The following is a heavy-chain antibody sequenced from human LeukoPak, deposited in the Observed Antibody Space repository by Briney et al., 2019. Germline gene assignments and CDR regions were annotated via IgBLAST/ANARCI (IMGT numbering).Heavy chain of an antibody. CDR1: GFTFSSYW. D-gene: IGHD2/OR15-2a*01. V-gene: IGHV3-7*03. CDR2: IKQDEGEK. J-gene: IGHJ6*02. CDR3: ARDGFWVACYYYGMDV. Sequence: GGSLRLSCAASGFTFSSYWMSWVRQAPGKGLEWVANIKQDEGEKFYVDSVKGRFTISRDNAKNSLYLQMNSLRAEDTAVYYCARDGFWVACYYYGMDVWGQGTTVTVSS.